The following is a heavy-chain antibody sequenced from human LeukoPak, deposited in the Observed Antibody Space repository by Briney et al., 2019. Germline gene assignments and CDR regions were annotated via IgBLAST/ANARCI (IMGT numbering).Heavy chain of an antibody. CDR3: ARSRHSYDSSGFPHY. V-gene: IGHV3-20*04. CDR1: GFNFDDYV. J-gene: IGHJ4*02. Sequence: PGGSLRLSCAASGFNFDDYVMSWVRQAPGKRLEWVSGINWSGGSRGYADSVKGRFTISRDNAKNSLYLQMNSLRAEDTAFYCARSRHSYDSSGFPHYWGQGTLVTVSS. D-gene: IGHD3-22*01. CDR2: INWSGGSR.